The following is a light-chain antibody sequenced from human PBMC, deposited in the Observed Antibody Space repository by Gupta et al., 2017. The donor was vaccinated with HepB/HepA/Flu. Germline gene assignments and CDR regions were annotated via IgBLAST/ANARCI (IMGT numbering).Light chain of an antibody. Sequence: QSVVTQPPSASGTPGQRVTISCSGTTSNIGGNTVNWYQQVPGMAPKLLIYANSLRPSGVPDRFSGSKSGTTASLTISGLQSEDEADYYCAAWDDRLKGVFGGGTKLTVL. CDR3: AAWDDRLKGV. J-gene: IGLJ3*02. CDR1: TSNIGGNT. V-gene: IGLV1-44*01. CDR2: ANS.